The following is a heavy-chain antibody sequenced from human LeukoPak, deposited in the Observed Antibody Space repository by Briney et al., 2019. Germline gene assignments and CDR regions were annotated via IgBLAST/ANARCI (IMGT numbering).Heavy chain of an antibody. J-gene: IGHJ4*02. D-gene: IGHD1-26*01. Sequence: GSLRLSCVASGFTVSRNYMSWVRQAPGKGLEWVSVMSGGGGSTYDADSVKGRFTISRDNSKNTLYLQMNSLRAEDTAVYYCAKEYSGNYYYFDYWGQGTLVTVSS. V-gene: IGHV3-23*01. CDR3: AKEYSGNYYYFDY. CDR2: MSGGGGST. CDR1: GFTVSRNY.